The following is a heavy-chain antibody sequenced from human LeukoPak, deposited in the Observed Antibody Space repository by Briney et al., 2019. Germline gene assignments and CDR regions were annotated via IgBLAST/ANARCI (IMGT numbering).Heavy chain of an antibody. J-gene: IGHJ4*02. CDR1: GFTFSTYS. D-gene: IGHD6-13*01. V-gene: IGHV3-21*01. Sequence: GGSLRLSCAASGFTFSTYSMNWVRQAPGEGLEWVSSISSSSAYIYYADSLKGRFTISRDNAKNSLYLQMNSLRAEDTAVYYCARVGGYSSSWYDYWGQGTLVTVSS. CDR3: ARVGGYSSSWYDY. CDR2: ISSSSAYI.